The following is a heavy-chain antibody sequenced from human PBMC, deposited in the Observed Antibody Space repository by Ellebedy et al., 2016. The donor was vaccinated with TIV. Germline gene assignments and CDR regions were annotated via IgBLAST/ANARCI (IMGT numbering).Heavy chain of an antibody. Sequence: GESLKISXAASGFTFSSYAMHWVRQAPGKGLEWVAVISYDGSNKYYADSVKGRFTISRDNSKNTLYLQMNSLRAEDTAVYYCARVVVVVAATPRRYGDYAAPFDYWGQGTLVTVSS. D-gene: IGHD2-15*01. J-gene: IGHJ4*02. CDR1: GFTFSSYA. CDR2: ISYDGSNK. CDR3: ARVVVVVAATPRRYGDYAAPFDY. V-gene: IGHV3-30-3*01.